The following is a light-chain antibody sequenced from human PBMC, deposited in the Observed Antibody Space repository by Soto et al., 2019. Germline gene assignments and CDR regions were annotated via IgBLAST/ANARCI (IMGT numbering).Light chain of an antibody. CDR3: QEYGSSPPRYT. Sequence: EFVLTQSTGTLSLSPGERATLSCRASQSLNSNFFAWYQQRPGQAPRLLIYGASTRVTGVPDRFSGSGSGTDFTLTISRLEPEDFAVYYCQEYGSSPPRYTFGQGTKLEI. V-gene: IGKV3-20*01. CDR2: GAS. CDR1: QSLNSNF. J-gene: IGKJ2*01.